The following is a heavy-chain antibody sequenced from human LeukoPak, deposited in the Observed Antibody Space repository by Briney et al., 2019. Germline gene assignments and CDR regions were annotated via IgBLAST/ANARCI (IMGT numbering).Heavy chain of an antibody. D-gene: IGHD3-10*01. V-gene: IGHV4-59*01. CDR1: GGSISSYY. J-gene: IGHJ3*02. CDR2: IYYSGST. CDR3: ARDVYYYGSGSPGAFDI. Sequence: PSETLSLTCTVSGGSISSYYWNWIRQPPGKGLEWIGYIYYSGSTNYNPSLKSRVTISVDTSKNQFSLKLSSVTAADTAVYYCARDVYYYGSGSPGAFDIWGQGTMVTVSS.